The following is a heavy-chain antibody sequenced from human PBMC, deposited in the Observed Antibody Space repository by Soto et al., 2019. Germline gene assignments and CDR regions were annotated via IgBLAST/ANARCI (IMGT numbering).Heavy chain of an antibody. Sequence: GGSLRLSCAASGFTFSSYAMHRVRQAPGKGLEWVAVISYDGSNKYYADSVKGRFTISRDNSKNTLYLQMNSLRAEDTAVYYCARDVFNGGYSPSPTDYGMDVWGQGTTVTVSS. V-gene: IGHV3-30-3*01. CDR1: GFTFSSYA. CDR2: ISYDGSNK. CDR3: ARDVFNGGYSPSPTDYGMDV. J-gene: IGHJ6*02. D-gene: IGHD6-13*01.